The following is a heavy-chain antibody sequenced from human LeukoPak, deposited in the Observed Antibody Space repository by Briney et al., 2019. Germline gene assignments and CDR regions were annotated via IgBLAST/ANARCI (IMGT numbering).Heavy chain of an antibody. CDR3: APGQFDY. V-gene: IGHV1-18*01. Sequence: ASVKVSCKASGYTFTSHGINWVRQAPGQGPEWMGWISGYNGNTNYAQKLQGRITMTTDTSTSTAYMELRSLRSDDTAVYYCAPGQFDYWGQGTLVTVSS. CDR1: GYTFTSHG. CDR2: ISGYNGNT. J-gene: IGHJ4*02.